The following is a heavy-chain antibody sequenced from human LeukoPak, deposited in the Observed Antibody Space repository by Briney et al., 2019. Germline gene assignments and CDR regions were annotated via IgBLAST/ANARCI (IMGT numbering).Heavy chain of an antibody. CDR3: AAAGRGSLDY. CDR1: GFTLSSFW. Sequence: GGSLRLSCAAPGFTLSSFWMHWVRQAPGKGLEWVSRISSDGSSTNYADSVKGRFAISRDAAKNTLFLQINSLRAEDTAVYFCAAAGRGSLDYWGQGTLVTVSS. CDR2: ISSDGSST. J-gene: IGHJ4*02. V-gene: IGHV3-74*01. D-gene: IGHD3-16*01.